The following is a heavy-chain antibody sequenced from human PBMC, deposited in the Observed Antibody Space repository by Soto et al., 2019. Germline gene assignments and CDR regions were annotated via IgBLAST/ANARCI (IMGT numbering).Heavy chain of an antibody. J-gene: IGHJ4*02. CDR1: GFNFTSSA. D-gene: IGHD4-17*01. V-gene: IGHV1-58*01. Sequence: QMQLVQSGPEVKKPGTSVKVSCKASGFNFTSSAVQWVRQARGQRLELIGWIVVGSGNTNYAQKFQARVTITRDMSTSTAYMELSSLRSEQTAVYYWAAALHDYGDYVVFYFDYWGQGTLVTVSS. CDR2: IVVGSGNT. CDR3: AAALHDYGDYVVFYFDY.